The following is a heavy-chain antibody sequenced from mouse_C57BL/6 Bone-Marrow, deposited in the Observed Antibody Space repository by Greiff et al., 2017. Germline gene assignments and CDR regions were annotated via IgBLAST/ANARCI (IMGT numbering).Heavy chain of an antibody. J-gene: IGHJ3*01. D-gene: IGHD5-5*01. V-gene: IGHV1-49*01. Sequence: LKESGAELVRPGSSVKLSCKDSYFAFMASAMHWVKQRPGHGLEWIGSFTMYSDATEYSENFKGKATLTANTASSTAYMELSRLTSEDSAVYYCARGILPMELAYWGQGTLVTVSA. CDR1: YFAFMASA. CDR3: ARGILPMELAY. CDR2: FTMYSDAT.